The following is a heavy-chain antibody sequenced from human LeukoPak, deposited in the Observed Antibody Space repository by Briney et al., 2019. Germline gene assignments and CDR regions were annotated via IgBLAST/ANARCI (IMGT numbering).Heavy chain of an antibody. CDR3: ARFTPRLTREKFDY. D-gene: IGHD2-2*01. CDR2: ISAYNGNT. CDR1: GYTFSGYY. J-gene: IGHJ4*02. Sequence: ASVKVSCKASGYTFSGYYMHWVRQAPGQGLEWMGWISAYNGNTKYAQKLQGRVTMTTDTSTSTASMELRSLRSDDTAVYYCARFTPRLTREKFDYWGQGTLVTVSS. V-gene: IGHV1-18*04.